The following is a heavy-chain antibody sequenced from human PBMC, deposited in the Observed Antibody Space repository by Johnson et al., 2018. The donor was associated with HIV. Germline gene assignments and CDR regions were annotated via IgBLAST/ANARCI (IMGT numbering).Heavy chain of an antibody. CDR3: ARDGDYYDSNGGDAFDI. CDR2: ISYDENNK. CDR1: GFTFRSYA. J-gene: IGHJ3*02. Sequence: VQLVESGGGVVQPGKSLRLSCVASGFTFRSYAMHWVRQAPGKGLEWVTLISYDENNKLYADSVKGRFTISRDNSKNTLYLQMNSLRAEDTAVYFCARDGDYYDSNGGDAFDIWGKGQWSPSLQ. V-gene: IGHV3-30*04. D-gene: IGHD3-22*01.